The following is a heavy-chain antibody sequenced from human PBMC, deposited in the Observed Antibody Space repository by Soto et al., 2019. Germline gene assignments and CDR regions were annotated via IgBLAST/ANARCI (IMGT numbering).Heavy chain of an antibody. V-gene: IGHV2-5*02. J-gene: IGHJ4*02. CDR2: IYWDDDK. CDR1: GFSLSTSNMG. D-gene: IGHD4-17*01. CDR3: AHAGDYDLLTFDH. Sequence: QITFKESGPTLLRPAQTLTLTCDFSGFSLSTSNMGVAWIRQPPGKALEWLALIYWDDDKRYRPSLKDRLAISKDPSSIQVVLTITTMDPGDTATYFCAHAGDYDLLTFDHWGPGTLVTVSS.